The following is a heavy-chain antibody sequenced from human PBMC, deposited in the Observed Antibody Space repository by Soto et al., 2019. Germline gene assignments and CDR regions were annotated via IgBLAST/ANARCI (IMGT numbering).Heavy chain of an antibody. CDR2: ISAYNGNT. CDR1: GYTFTSYG. J-gene: IGHJ6*02. Sequence: QVQLVQSGAEVKKPGASVKVSCKASGYTFTSYGISWVRQAPGQGLEWMGWISAYNGNTNYAQKRQGRVTMTTDTSTGTADMELRSLRSDDTAVYYCARDDCSGGSCYNGMDVWGQGTTVTVSS. CDR3: ARDDCSGGSCYNGMDV. V-gene: IGHV1-18*01. D-gene: IGHD2-15*01.